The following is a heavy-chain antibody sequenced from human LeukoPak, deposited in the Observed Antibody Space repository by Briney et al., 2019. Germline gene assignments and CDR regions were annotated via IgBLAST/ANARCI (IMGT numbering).Heavy chain of an antibody. D-gene: IGHD6-13*01. CDR1: GDSFSTNNAA. CDR2: AFHGPTWYR. Sequence: SQTLSLTCAISGDSFSTNNAAWNWISQSPSRGLEWLGRAFHGPTWYREYAESVKGRIAINPDTSKHQFSLQLNSVTPDDTALYCCARGTGVSSSWSAWGQGILVTVS. V-gene: IGHV6-1*01. CDR3: ARGTGVSSSWSA. J-gene: IGHJ4*02.